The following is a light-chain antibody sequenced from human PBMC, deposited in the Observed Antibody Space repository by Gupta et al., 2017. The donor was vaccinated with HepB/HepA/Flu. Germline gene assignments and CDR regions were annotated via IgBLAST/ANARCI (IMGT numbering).Light chain of an antibody. CDR3: SSYTTSNTYV. Sequence: QSALTQPPSVSGSPGQSVTISCTGTSSYIGSYTRVSWYQQPPGTAPKLIIYEVDKRPSGVPDRFSGSKSGNTASLTISGLQTEDEADYYCSSYTTSNTYVFGIGTKVTVL. V-gene: IGLV2-18*02. CDR2: EVD. J-gene: IGLJ1*01. CDR1: SSYIGSYTR.